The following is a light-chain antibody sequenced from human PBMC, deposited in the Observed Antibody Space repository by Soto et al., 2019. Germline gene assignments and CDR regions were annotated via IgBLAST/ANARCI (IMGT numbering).Light chain of an antibody. CDR1: KSVSSDY. Sequence: EVRFTVSICTVSLSPGQSATLSCRFSKSVSSDYLAWYQQKPGQAPRLLIYGASSRATGIQDRFSGTGSGTEFTLTISSLQSEDFAIYYCQQYNDWPLTFGQGTKVDI. CDR2: GAS. J-gene: IGKJ1*01. CDR3: QQYNDWPLT. V-gene: IGKV3-15*01.